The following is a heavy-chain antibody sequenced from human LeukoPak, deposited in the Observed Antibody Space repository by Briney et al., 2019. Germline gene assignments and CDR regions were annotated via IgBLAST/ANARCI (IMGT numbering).Heavy chain of an antibody. D-gene: IGHD2-15*01. CDR3: ARETLCSGGSCRYFDY. CDR2: ISYDGSNK. CDR1: GFTFSSYA. Sequence: PGGSLRLSCAASGFTFSSYAMHWVRQAPGKGLEWVAVISYDGSNKYYADSVKGRFTISRDNSKNTLYLQMNSLRAEDTAVYYCARETLCSGGSCRYFDYWGQGTLVTVSS. V-gene: IGHV3-30-3*01. J-gene: IGHJ4*02.